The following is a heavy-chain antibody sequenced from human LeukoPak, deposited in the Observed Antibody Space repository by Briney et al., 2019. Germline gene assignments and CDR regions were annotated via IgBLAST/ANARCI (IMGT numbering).Heavy chain of an antibody. D-gene: IGHD5-18*01. CDR3: ARDRRYSYGLGDY. J-gene: IGHJ4*02. CDR2: IIPIFGTA. CDR1: GGTFSSYA. V-gene: IGHV1-69*05. Sequence: SVKVSCKASGGTFSSYAISWVRQAPGQGLEWMGGIIPIFGTANYAQKFQGRVTITTDESTSIAYMELSSLRSEDTAVYYCARDRRYSYGLGDYWGQGTLVTVSS.